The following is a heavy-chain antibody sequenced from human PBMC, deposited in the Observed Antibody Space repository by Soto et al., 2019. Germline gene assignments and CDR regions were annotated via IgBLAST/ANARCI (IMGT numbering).Heavy chain of an antibody. CDR1: GYSFTSYW. V-gene: IGHV5-51*01. CDR3: ASVVIVTTRLGVYYYYDIDV. CDR2: IYPGDSDT. D-gene: IGHD4-4*01. Sequence: GESLKISCKGSGYSFTSYWIGWVRQMPGKGLEWMGIIYPGDSDTRYSPSFQGQVTISADKSISTAYLQWSSLKASETGMYYCASVVIVTTRLGVYYYYDIDVWGQGTTVTVSS. J-gene: IGHJ6*02.